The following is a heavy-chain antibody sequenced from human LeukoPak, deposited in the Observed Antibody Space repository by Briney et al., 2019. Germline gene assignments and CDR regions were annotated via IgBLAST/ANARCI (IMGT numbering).Heavy chain of an antibody. CDR2: ISGSGVNT. Sequence: GGSLRLSCAASGFTFRSYALSWVRQAPGKGLEWVSAISGSGVNTCYADSVKGRFTVSRDKSKGTVFLQMNSLRAEDTAVYFCAKDALHYDFWSGYYDYWGQGALVTVSS. CDR3: AKDALHYDFWSGYYDY. CDR1: GFTFRSYA. V-gene: IGHV3-23*01. J-gene: IGHJ4*02. D-gene: IGHD3-3*01.